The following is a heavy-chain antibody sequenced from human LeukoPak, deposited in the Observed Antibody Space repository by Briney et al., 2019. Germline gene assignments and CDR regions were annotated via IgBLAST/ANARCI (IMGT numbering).Heavy chain of an antibody. CDR1: GFIFSSYS. D-gene: IGHD3-22*01. Sequence: PGGSLRLSCAASGFIFSSYSMSWVRQAPGKGLEWIGEINHSGSTNYNPSLKSRVTISVDSSKNQFSLKLSSVTAADTAVYYCARDLFTMIYAFDIWGQGTMVTVSS. CDR2: INHSGST. J-gene: IGHJ3*02. V-gene: IGHV4-34*01. CDR3: ARDLFTMIYAFDI.